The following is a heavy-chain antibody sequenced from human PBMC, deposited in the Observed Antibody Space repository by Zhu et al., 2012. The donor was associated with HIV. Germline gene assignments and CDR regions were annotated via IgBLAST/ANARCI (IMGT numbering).Heavy chain of an antibody. CDR3: AREGIYDSSGFWFDP. D-gene: IGHD3-22*01. CDR2: IYYSGST. V-gene: IGHV4-30-4*08. Sequence: QVQLQESGPGLVKPSQTLSLTCTVSGGSISSGDYYWSWIRQPPGKGLEWVGYIYYSGSTYYNPSLKSRVTISVDTSKNQFSLKLSSVTAADTAVYYCAREGIYDSSGFWFDPWGQGTLVTVSS. J-gene: IGHJ5*02. CDR1: GGSISSGDYY.